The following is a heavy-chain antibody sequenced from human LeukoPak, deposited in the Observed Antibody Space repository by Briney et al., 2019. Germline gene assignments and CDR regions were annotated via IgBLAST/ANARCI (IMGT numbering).Heavy chain of an antibody. CDR1: GGSISSGSYY. CDR2: IYTSGST. Sequence: PSETLSLTCTVSGGSISSGSYYWSWIRQPAGKGLEWIGRIYTSGSTNYNPSLKSRVTISIDTSKNQFSLKLSSVTAADTAVYYCAGNYYGSGSYYSEDRYWGQGTLVTVSS. V-gene: IGHV4-61*02. J-gene: IGHJ4*02. D-gene: IGHD3-10*01. CDR3: AGNYYGSGSYYSEDRY.